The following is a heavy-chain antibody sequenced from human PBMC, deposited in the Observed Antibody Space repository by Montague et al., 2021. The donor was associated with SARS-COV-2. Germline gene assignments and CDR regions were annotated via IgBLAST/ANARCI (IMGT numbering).Heavy chain of an antibody. CDR1: GGSISSGGYY. D-gene: IGHD6-19*01. J-gene: IGHJ4*02. Sequence: SETRSLTCTVSGGSISSGGYYWDWIRQPPGMGLEWIGTIYYSGSTDYNPSLKSRVTISVDTSRNQFSLKVSSVTAADTAVYYCATTGGPTTVAGPFDYWGQGTPVTVSS. CDR3: ATTGGPTTVAGPFDY. CDR2: IYYSGST. V-gene: IGHV4-39*01.